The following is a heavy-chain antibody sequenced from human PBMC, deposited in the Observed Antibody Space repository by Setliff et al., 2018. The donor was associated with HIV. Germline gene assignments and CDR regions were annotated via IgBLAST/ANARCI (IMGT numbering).Heavy chain of an antibody. V-gene: IGHV4-4*07. CDR2: IYTSGST. Sequence: PSETLSLTCTVSGGSISGYYWSWIRQPAGKGLEWIGRIYTSGSTNYNPSLKSRVTMSVDMSKNQFSLKLTSVTAADTAVYYCARDLGYDILTAYNWFDPWGQGTLVTSPQ. J-gene: IGHJ5*02. D-gene: IGHD3-9*01. CDR1: GGSISGYY. CDR3: ARDLGYDILTAYNWFDP.